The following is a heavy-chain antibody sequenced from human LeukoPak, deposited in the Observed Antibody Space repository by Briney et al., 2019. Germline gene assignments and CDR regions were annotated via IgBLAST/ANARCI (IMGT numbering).Heavy chain of an antibody. V-gene: IGHV3-23*01. CDR2: ISGSGGST. D-gene: IGHD3-3*01. J-gene: IGHJ4*02. CDR3: ANNVDLYFDY. CDR1: GFTFSSYG. Sequence: GGSLRLSCEASGFTFSSYGMSWGREAPGKGLEWVSAISGSGGSTYYADSVKGRVTISRDNSKNTLYLQMNSLRAEDTAVYYCANNVDLYFDYWGQGTLVTVSS.